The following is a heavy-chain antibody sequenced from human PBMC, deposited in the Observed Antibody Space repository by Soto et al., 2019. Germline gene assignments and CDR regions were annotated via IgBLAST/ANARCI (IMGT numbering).Heavy chain of an antibody. J-gene: IGHJ6*03. CDR2: IYSGGST. CDR3: AREEVLWFGAPYYMDV. D-gene: IGHD3-10*01. CDR1: GFTVSSNY. V-gene: IGHV3-66*01. Sequence: GGSLRLSCAASGFTVSSNYMSWVRQAPGKGLEWVSVIYSGGSTYYADSVKGRFTISRDNSKNTLYLQMNSLRAEDTAVYYCAREEVLWFGAPYYMDVWGKGTTVTVSS.